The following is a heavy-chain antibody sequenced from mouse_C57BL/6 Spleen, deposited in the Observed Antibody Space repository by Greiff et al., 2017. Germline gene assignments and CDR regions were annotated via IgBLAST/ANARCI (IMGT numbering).Heavy chain of an antibody. V-gene: IGHV14-4*01. Sequence: VHVKQSGAELVRPGASVKLSCTASGFNIKDDYMHWVKQRPEQGLEWIGWIDPENGDTEYASKFQGKATITADTSSNTAYLQLSSLTSVYTAVYYCTRYYYGSSSAYWGQGTLVTVAA. CDR3: TRYYYGSSSAY. D-gene: IGHD1-1*01. CDR2: IDPENGDT. J-gene: IGHJ3*01. CDR1: GFNIKDDY.